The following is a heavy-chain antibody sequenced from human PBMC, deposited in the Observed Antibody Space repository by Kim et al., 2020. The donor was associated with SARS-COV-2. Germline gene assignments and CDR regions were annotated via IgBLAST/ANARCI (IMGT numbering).Heavy chain of an antibody. V-gene: IGHV3-74*01. CDR1: GFTFSNFW. CDR2: IHSDGSYT. D-gene: IGHD5-12*01. Sequence: GGSLRLSCAASGFTFSNFWMHWVRQAPGKGLVWVSHIHSDGSYTDYADSVKGRFTISRDNAKSTLYLQMNSLRDDDTAVYYCTRPRRDGYDFIPGAAYWGQGTLVTVSS. CDR3: TRPRRDGYDFIPGAAY. J-gene: IGHJ4*02.